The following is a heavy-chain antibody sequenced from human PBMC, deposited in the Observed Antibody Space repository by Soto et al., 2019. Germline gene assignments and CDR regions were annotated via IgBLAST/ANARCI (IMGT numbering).Heavy chain of an antibody. CDR1: RGSIYTGGYY. J-gene: IGHJ4*02. CDR3: ARGRGGDIVVVPAAKYYFDY. V-gene: IGHV4-31*03. Sequence: SETLSLTCTVSRGSIYTGGYYWTWIRQHPGKALEWIGYIYVSGSTYYNPSLKSRVTISVDTSKNQFSLKLSSVTAADTAVYYCARGRGGDIVVVPAAKYYFDYWGQGTLVTVSS. CDR2: IYVSGST. D-gene: IGHD2-2*01.